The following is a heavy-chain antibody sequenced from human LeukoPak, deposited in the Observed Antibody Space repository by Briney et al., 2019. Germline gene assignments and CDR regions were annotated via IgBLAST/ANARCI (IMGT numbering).Heavy chain of an antibody. Sequence: GSVKVSYEASGSTFTSYGISWVRQAPGQGLEWMGWISAYNGNTNYPQKFQGRVTMTRDTSTTTAYMEVVRLTSDDTALYFCARVRSRLGTFYRAAWGQGTLVTVSS. CDR3: ARVRSRLGTFYRAA. CDR1: GSTFTSYG. CDR2: ISAYNGNT. J-gene: IGHJ4*02. V-gene: IGHV1-18*01. D-gene: IGHD2/OR15-2a*01.